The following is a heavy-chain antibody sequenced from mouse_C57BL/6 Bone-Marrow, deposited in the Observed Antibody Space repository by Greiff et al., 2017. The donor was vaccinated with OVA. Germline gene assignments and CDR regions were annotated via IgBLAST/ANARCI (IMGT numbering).Heavy chain of an antibody. CDR2: IRSKSSNYAT. J-gene: IGHJ1*03. V-gene: IGHV10-3*01. CDR1: GFTFNTYA. D-gene: IGHD1-1*01. CDR3: VRGYYGSSHWYFDV. Sequence: EVQRVESGGGLVQPKGSLKLSCAASGFTFNTYAMHWVRQAPGKGLEWVARIRSKSSNYATYYADSVKDRFTISRDDSQSMLYLQMNNLKTEDTAMYYCVRGYYGSSHWYFDVWGTGTTVTVSS.